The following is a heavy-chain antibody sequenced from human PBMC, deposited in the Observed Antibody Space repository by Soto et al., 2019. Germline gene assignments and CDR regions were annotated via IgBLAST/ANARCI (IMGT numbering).Heavy chain of an antibody. V-gene: IGHV4-59*08. D-gene: IGHD6-19*01. CDR3: VRLVRSNWFDP. CDR2: IYYSGST. J-gene: IGHJ5*02. CDR1: GGSISSYY. Sequence: QVQLQESGPGLVKPSETLSLTCTVSGGSISSYYWSWIRQPPGKGLEWIGYIYYSGSTNYNPSLTSRVNISVDTSKNQSSLKLSSVTAAATAVYYCVRLVRSNWFDPWGQGTLVTVSS.